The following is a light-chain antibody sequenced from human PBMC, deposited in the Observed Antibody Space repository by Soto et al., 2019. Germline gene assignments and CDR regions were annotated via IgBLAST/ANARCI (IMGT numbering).Light chain of an antibody. CDR1: QSLVHSDGHTY. V-gene: IGKV2-24*01. J-gene: IGKJ1*01. Sequence: DIVMTQTPLSSRVTLGQPASISCRSSQSLVHSDGHTYLSWLHQRPGQPPRVLIYKISNLFSGVPDRFSGSGAGTDFTLKISRVEAEDVGVYYCMQATQYPRTFGQGTKVEIE. CDR3: MQATQYPRT. CDR2: KIS.